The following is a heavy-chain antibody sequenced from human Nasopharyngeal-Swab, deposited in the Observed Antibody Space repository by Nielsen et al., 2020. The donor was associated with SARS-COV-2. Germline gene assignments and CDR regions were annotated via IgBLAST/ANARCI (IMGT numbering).Heavy chain of an antibody. Sequence: ASVKVSCKASGYAFTSYGISWVRQAPGQGLEWMGWISAYNGNTNYAQKLQGRVTMTTDTSTSTAYMELRSLRSDDTAVYYCARDSCSSTSCYGDYWGQGTLVTVSS. J-gene: IGHJ4*02. V-gene: IGHV1-18*01. D-gene: IGHD2-2*01. CDR3: ARDSCSSTSCYGDY. CDR1: GYAFTSYG. CDR2: ISAYNGNT.